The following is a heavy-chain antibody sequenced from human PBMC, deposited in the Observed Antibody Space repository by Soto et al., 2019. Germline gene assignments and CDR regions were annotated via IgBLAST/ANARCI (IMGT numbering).Heavy chain of an antibody. J-gene: IGHJ4*02. V-gene: IGHV1-46*01. CDR1: GYTFTSYY. Sequence: ASVKVSCKASGYTFTSYYMHWVRQAPGQGLEWMGIINPSGGSTSYAQKFQGRVTMTRDTSTSTVYMELSSLRSEDTAVYYCARAPRGNYGYPSYFDYRGQGTLVTVSS. D-gene: IGHD3-10*01. CDR3: ARAPRGNYGYPSYFDY. CDR2: INPSGGST.